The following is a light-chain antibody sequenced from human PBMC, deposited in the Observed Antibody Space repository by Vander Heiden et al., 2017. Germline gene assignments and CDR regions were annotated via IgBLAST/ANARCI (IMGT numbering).Light chain of an antibody. CDR2: KAS. J-gene: IGKJ1*01. V-gene: IGKV1-5*03. CDR3: QQYNSYPRT. Sequence: DIQMTQSPSTLSASVGDRVTITCRASQSISNWLAWYQQKPEKAPKLLIYKASSLESGVPSRFSGSGSGTEVTLTISSLQPDDFATYYCQQYNSYPRTFGQGTKVEIK. CDR1: QSISNW.